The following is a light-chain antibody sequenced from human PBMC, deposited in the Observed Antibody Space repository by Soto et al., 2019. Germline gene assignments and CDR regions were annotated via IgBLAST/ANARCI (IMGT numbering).Light chain of an antibody. Sequence: EIVLTQSPSTLSLSPGERATLSCRASQSVSSYLTWYQQKPGQAPRLLIYGTSSRATGIPDRFSGSGSGTDFPLTISRLESEAFAVYYCQQYGNSPITFGQGTRLEIK. J-gene: IGKJ5*01. CDR1: QSVSSY. CDR3: QQYGNSPIT. CDR2: GTS. V-gene: IGKV3-20*01.